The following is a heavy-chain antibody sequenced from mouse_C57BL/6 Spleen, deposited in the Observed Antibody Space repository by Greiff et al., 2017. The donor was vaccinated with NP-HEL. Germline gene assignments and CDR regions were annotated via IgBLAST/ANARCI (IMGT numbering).Heavy chain of an antibody. CDR3: ARREDSSGPWFAY. V-gene: IGHV1-52*01. Sequence: QVQLQQPGAELVRPGSSVKLSCKASGYTFTSYWMHWVKQRPIQGLEWIVNIDPSDSETHYNQKFKDKATLTVDKSSSTAYMQLSSLTSEDSAVYYCARREDSSGPWFAYWGQGTLVTVSA. CDR2: IDPSDSET. J-gene: IGHJ3*01. CDR1: GYTFTSYW. D-gene: IGHD3-2*02.